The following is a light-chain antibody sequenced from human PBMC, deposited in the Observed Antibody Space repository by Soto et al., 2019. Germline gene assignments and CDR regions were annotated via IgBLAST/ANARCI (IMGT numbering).Light chain of an antibody. CDR2: GGS. V-gene: IGKV3-15*01. CDR1: QSVWSN. CDR3: QQCDNRSPLT. Sequence: EVVMTQSPATLSVSPGGRATLSCRASQSVWSNLAWYQQKPGQAPRLLIYGGSTRATGVPAKFSGSGSGTEFTLTISSLQTEDFGVYYCQQCDNRSPLTFGGGTKVDIK. J-gene: IGKJ4*01.